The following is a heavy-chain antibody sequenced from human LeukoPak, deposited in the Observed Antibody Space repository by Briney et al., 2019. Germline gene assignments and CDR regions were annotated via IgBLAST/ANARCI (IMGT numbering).Heavy chain of an antibody. CDR1: GYSISNVNY. J-gene: IGHJ3*02. D-gene: IGHD3-10*01. Sequence: PSETLSLTCTVSGYSISNVNYWGWIRQPPGKGLEWIGSVYHTGSTYFNPSLKSRVTMSADTSKNQLSLKLNSMTAADTAVYYCAREARSGSYAFDIWGQGTMVTVS. CDR3: AREARSGSYAFDI. CDR2: VYHTGST. V-gene: IGHV4-38-2*02.